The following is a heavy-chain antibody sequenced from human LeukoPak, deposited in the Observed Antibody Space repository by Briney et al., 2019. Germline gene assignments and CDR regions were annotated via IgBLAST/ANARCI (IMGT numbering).Heavy chain of an antibody. J-gene: IGHJ6*03. Sequence: GRSLRLSCAASGFTFSDYYMSWIRQAPGKGLEWVSYISSSGSTIYYADSVKGRFTISRDNAKNSLYLQMNSLRAEDTAVYYCARVRYDILTGYLSYYYYYMDVWGKGTTVTVSS. CDR3: ARVRYDILTGYLSYYYYYMDV. V-gene: IGHV3-11*01. CDR1: GFTFSDYY. CDR2: ISSSGSTI. D-gene: IGHD3-9*01.